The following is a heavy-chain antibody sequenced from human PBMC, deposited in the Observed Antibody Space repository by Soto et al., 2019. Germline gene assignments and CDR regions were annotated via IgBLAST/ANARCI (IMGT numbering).Heavy chain of an antibody. D-gene: IGHD2-8*01. Sequence: EVQLVESGGGLVKPGGSFRLSCAASGLTFSNAWLNWVRQAPGKGLEWVGGIKSKTDGGTTDYAAPVKGRFTISRDDSKNTLYLQMNSLKTEDTAVYYCTTNGLVPGGYYYGMDVWGQGTTVTVSS. J-gene: IGHJ6*02. CDR2: IKSKTDGGTT. CDR3: TTNGLVPGGYYYGMDV. V-gene: IGHV3-15*07. CDR1: GLTFSNAW.